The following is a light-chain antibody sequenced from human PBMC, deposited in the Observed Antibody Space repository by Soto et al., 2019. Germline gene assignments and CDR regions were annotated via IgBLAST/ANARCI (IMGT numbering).Light chain of an antibody. CDR1: SSDVGGYNY. J-gene: IGLJ2*01. CDR3: SSYTSSSTQGVV. Sequence: QLVLTQPASVSGSPGQSITISCTGTSSDVGGYNYVSWYQQHPGKAPKLMIYDVSNRPSGVSNRFSGSKSGNTASLTISGLQAEDEADYYCSSYTSSSTQGVVFGGGTKLTVL. CDR2: DVS. V-gene: IGLV2-14*01.